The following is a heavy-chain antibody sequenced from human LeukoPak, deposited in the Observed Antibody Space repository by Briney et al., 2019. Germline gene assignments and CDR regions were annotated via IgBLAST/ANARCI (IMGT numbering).Heavy chain of an antibody. J-gene: IGHJ4*02. CDR1: GGSINSGYH. CDR2: IYNSGTT. CDR3: VTTITTLDVLAFHY. D-gene: IGHD4-11*01. V-gene: IGHV4-31*03. Sequence: NPSQTLSLTCTVSGGSINSGYHWRWIRPHQGKSLEWIGYIYNSGTTYYNPALKRRVIISVDTSKNQFSLKLNSATAADTAVYYCVTTITTLDVLAFHYWGQGALVTVSS.